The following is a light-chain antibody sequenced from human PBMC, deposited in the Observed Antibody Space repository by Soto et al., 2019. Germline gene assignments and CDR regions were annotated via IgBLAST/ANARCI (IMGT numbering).Light chain of an antibody. CDR1: SSDVGNYNL. J-gene: IGLJ1*01. Sequence: QSALTQPASVSGSPGQSITISCTGTSSDVGNYNLVSWYQQHPGKAPKLMIFEGSKRPSGVSNRFSGSKSGYTASLTISGLQAEDEADYYCSSYTSSSTLYVFGTGTKVTVL. CDR2: EGS. V-gene: IGLV2-14*02. CDR3: SSYTSSSTLYV.